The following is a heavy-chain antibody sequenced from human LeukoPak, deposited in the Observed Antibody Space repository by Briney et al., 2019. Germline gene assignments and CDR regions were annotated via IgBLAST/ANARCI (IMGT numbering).Heavy chain of an antibody. CDR3: ARHTLPSSWYGFDY. CDR2: IDPSDSYT. J-gene: IGHJ4*02. D-gene: IGHD6-13*01. CDR1: GYSLTSYW. Sequence: GESLKISCKGSGYSLTSYWISWVRQMPGKGLEWMGRIDPSDSYTNYSPSFQGHVTISADKSISTTYLQWSSLKASDTAMYYCARHTLPSSWYGFDYWGQGTLVTVSS. V-gene: IGHV5-10-1*01.